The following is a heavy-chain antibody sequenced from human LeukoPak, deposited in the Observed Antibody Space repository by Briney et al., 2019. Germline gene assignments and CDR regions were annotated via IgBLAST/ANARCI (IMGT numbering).Heavy chain of an antibody. CDR1: GFTSSSHG. V-gene: IGHV3-23*01. D-gene: IGHD5-24*01. CDR3: AKDDAWLQFND. Sequence: PGGTLRLSCAASGFTSSSHGMNWVRQAPGKGLEWILGISPRADITYYADSVKGRFTISRDNSENTVYLHMSSLRAGDTALYFCAKDDAWLQFNDWGQGTLVTVSS. J-gene: IGHJ4*02. CDR2: ISPRADIT.